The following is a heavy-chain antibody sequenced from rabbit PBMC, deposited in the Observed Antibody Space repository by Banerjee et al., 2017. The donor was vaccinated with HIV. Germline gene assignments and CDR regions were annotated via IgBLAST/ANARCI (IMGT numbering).Heavy chain of an antibody. CDR3: ARGSAAMTMVIIGFYLNL. CDR2: INADSSGST. J-gene: IGHJ4*01. Sequence: QSLEESGGGLVQPGGSLTLSCKASGFDFNNYYMTWVRQAPGKGLEWIGCINADSSGSTYYANWAKGRFTISRTSSTTVTLEMTSLTAADTATYFCARGSAAMTMVIIGFYLNLWGPGTLVTVS. CDR1: GFDFNNYY. D-gene: IGHD2-1*01. V-gene: IGHV1S40*01.